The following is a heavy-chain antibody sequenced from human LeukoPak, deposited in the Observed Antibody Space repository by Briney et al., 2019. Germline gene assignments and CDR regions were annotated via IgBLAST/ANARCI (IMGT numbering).Heavy chain of an antibody. J-gene: IGHJ4*02. D-gene: IGHD1-1*01. V-gene: IGHV3-23*01. CDR3: ATPGNTGTTGELDY. CDR2: ISGSGGST. Sequence: GGSLRLSRAASGFTFSSYAMSWVRQAPGKGLEWVSAISGSGGSTYYADSVKGRFTISRDNSKNTLYLQMNSLRAEDTAVYYCATPGNTGTTGELDYWGQGTLVTVSS. CDR1: GFTFSSYA.